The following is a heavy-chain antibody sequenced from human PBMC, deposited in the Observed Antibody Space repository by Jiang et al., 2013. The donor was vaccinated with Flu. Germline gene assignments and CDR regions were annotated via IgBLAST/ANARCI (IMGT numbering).Heavy chain of an antibody. CDR3: AREPRAIFGVVIEGATDV. V-gene: IGHV1-46*01. D-gene: IGHD3-3*01. J-gene: IGHJ6*02. Sequence: VQLVESGAEVKKPGASVKVSCKASGYTFTSYYMHWVRQAPGQGLEWMGIINPSGGSTSYAQKFQGRVTMTRDTSTSTVYMELSSLRSEDTAVYYCAREPRAIFGVVIEGATDVWGQGTTVTVSS. CDR1: GYTFTSYY. CDR2: INPSGGST.